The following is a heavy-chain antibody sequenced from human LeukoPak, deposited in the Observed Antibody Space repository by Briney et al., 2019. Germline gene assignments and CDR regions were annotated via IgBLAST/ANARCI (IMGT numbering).Heavy chain of an antibody. CDR1: GGSFSGYH. V-gene: IGHV4-34*01. D-gene: IGHD4-17*01. J-gene: IGHJ6*03. CDR2: FSHGGNT. CDR3: AAFRTTGYYMDV. Sequence: SETLSLTCAVYGGSFSGYHWTWIRQPPGKGLQWIGEFSHGGNTKYNPSLKGRVTISLGTANNHFSLKLSSVTAADRAVYYCAAFRTTGYYMDVWAKGTTVTISS.